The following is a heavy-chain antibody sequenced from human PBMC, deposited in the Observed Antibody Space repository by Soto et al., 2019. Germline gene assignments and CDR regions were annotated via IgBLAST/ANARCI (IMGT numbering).Heavy chain of an antibody. CDR2: IYYSGST. CDR1: GGSISSGDYY. J-gene: IGHJ6*02. CDR3: AKGDGSGSYRYYYYGMDV. Sequence: SETLSLTCTVSGGSISSGDYYWMWIRHPPGKGLEWIGYIYYSGSTYYNPSLKSRVTISVDTSKNQFSLKLSSVTAADTAVYYCAKGDGSGSYRYYYYGMDVWGQGTTVTVSS. D-gene: IGHD3-10*01. V-gene: IGHV4-30-4*01.